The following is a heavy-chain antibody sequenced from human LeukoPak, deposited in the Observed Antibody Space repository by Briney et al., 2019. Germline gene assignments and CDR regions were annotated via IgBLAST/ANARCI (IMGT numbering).Heavy chain of an antibody. CDR3: ARVDYYGSGGYYNFMDYYYGMDV. Sequence: PGGSLRLSCAASGFTFSSYAMHWVRQAPVKGLEWVAVISYDGSNKYYADSVKGRFTISRDNSKNTLYLQMNSLRAEDTAVYYCARVDYYGSGGYYNFMDYYYGMDVWGQGTTVTVSS. J-gene: IGHJ6*02. V-gene: IGHV3-30-3*01. D-gene: IGHD3-10*01. CDR1: GFTFSSYA. CDR2: ISYDGSNK.